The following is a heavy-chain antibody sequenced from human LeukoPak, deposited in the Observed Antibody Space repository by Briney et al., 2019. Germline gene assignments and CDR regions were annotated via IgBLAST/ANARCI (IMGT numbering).Heavy chain of an antibody. J-gene: IGHJ4*02. Sequence: SETLSLTCTVSGGSISSGGYYWSWIRQHPGKGLEWIGYIYYSGSTYYNPSLKSRVTISVDTSKNQFSLKLSPVTAADTAVYYCARAYPYYGDYYFDYWGQGTLVTVSS. CDR1: GGSISSGGYY. V-gene: IGHV4-31*03. CDR2: IYYSGST. CDR3: ARAYPYYGDYYFDY. D-gene: IGHD4-17*01.